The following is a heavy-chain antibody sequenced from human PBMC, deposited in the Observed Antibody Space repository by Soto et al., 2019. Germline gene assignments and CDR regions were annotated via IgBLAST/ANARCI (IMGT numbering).Heavy chain of an antibody. Sequence: QVQLQESGPGVVKPLGTLALTCTVSGGSISTNNWWMWVRQSPEKGLEWIGEIYHSGTTNYNPSFTSRVTMSVDKSNTQFSLMLTSVTAEDTAIYYCAREGGAGTYMGFDYWGQGTLVTVSS. J-gene: IGHJ4*02. CDR3: AREGGAGTYMGFDY. CDR2: IYHSGTT. CDR1: GGSISTNNW. V-gene: IGHV4-4*02. D-gene: IGHD6-19*01.